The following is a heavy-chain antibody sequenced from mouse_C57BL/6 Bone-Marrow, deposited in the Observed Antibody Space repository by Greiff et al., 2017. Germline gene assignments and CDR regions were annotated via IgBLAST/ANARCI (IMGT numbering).Heavy chain of an antibody. Sequence: DVQLQESGPGLVKPSQSLSLTCSVTGYSITSGYYWNWIRQHPGNKLEWMGYISDDGSNNYNPTLKNRISITRDTSKNQFFLKLNSVTTEDTATYYCAKMVTTGLFDYWGQGTTLTVSS. J-gene: IGHJ2*01. CDR3: AKMVTTGLFDY. V-gene: IGHV3-6*01. D-gene: IGHD2-2*01. CDR2: ISDDGSN. CDR1: GYSITSGYY.